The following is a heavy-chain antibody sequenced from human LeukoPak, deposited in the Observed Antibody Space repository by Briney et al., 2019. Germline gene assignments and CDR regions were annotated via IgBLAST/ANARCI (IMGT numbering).Heavy chain of an antibody. Sequence: ASVNVSCKASGYTFTSYGISWVRQALGQGLEWMGWISAYNGNTNYAQKLQGRVTMTTDTSTSTAYMELRSLRSDDTAVYYCARDYYDSSGYPTVDYWGQGTLVTVSS. J-gene: IGHJ4*02. V-gene: IGHV1-18*01. D-gene: IGHD3-22*01. CDR1: GYTFTSYG. CDR3: ARDYYDSSGYPTVDY. CDR2: ISAYNGNT.